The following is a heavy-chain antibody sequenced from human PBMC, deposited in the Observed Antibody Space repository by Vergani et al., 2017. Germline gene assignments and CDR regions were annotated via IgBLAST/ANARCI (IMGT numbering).Heavy chain of an antibody. J-gene: IGHJ4*02. CDR1: GGSFSGYY. Sequence: QVQLQQCGAGLLKPSETLSLTCAVYGGSFSGYYWSWIRQPPGKGLEWIGEINHSGSTNYNPSLKSRVTISVDTSKNQFSLKLSSVTAADTAVYYCARGYRVQRDSGDYGTYFDYWGQGTLVTVSS. V-gene: IGHV4-34*01. CDR2: INHSGST. CDR3: ARGYRVQRDSGDYGTYFDY. D-gene: IGHD4-17*01.